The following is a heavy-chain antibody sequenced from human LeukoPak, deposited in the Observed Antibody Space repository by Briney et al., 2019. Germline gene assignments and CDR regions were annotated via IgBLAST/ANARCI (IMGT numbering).Heavy chain of an antibody. Sequence: GASVKVSCKASGYTFSSYDINWVRQATGQGLEWMGWMNPNSGNTGYAQKFQGRVTMTTISSVSTAYMELSSLTPEDTAVYYCARAPTSDNSDYYFDYWGQGTLVTVSS. CDR2: MNPNSGNT. CDR3: ARAPTSDNSDYYFDY. CDR1: GYTFSSYD. V-gene: IGHV1-8*01. D-gene: IGHD3-10*01. J-gene: IGHJ4*02.